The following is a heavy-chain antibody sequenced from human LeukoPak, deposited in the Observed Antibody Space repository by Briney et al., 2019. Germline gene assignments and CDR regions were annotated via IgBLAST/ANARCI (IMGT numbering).Heavy chain of an antibody. CDR3: ARDPEYYERGGDNWFDP. CDR1: GYTFTGYY. D-gene: IGHD1-14*01. J-gene: IGHJ5*02. Sequence: EASVKVSCKASGYTFTGYYMHWVRQAPGQGLEWMGWINPNSGGTNYAQKFQGRVTMTRDTSISTVYMELSRLRSDDTAVYYCARDPEYYERGGDNWFDPWGQGTLVTVSS. V-gene: IGHV1-2*02. CDR2: INPNSGGT.